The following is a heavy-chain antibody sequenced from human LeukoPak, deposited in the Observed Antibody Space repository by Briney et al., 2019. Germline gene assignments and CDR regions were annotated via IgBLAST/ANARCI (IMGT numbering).Heavy chain of an antibody. J-gene: IGHJ4*02. D-gene: IGHD1-26*01. CDR1: GFTFSTYG. CDR3: AKDQWELDWVDY. V-gene: IGHV3-30*18. Sequence: GGSLRLSCAASGFTFSTYGMHWVRQAPDKGPEWVAVISYDGSNKYYADSVKGRFTISRDNSKNTLYLQMNSLRAEDTAVYYCAKDQWELDWVDYWGQGTLVTVSS. CDR2: ISYDGSNK.